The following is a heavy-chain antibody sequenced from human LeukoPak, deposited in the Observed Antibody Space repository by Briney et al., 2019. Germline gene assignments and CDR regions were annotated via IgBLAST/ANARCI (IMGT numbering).Heavy chain of an antibody. V-gene: IGHV2-70*11. J-gene: IGHJ4*02. CDR2: IDWDDDK. Sequence: QTLSLTCTVSGGSISSGDYYWSWIRQPPGTALEWLARIDWDDDKYYSTSLKTRLTISKDTSKNQVVLTMTNMDPVDTATYYCARIQGSGWWLFDYWGQGTLVTVSS. CDR3: ARIQGSGWWLFDY. CDR1: GGSISSGDYY. D-gene: IGHD6-19*01.